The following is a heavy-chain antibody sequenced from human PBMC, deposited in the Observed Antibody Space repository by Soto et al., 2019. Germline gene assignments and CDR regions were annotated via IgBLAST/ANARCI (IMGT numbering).Heavy chain of an antibody. CDR3: AKAPGGYNSGGSSDY. J-gene: IGHJ4*02. Sequence: GGSLRLSCAASGFTFDDYGMSWVRQAPGKGLEWVSSFGVSIPYIYYADSVKGRFTISRDNAKNSLFLQMNSLRAEDTAVYYCAKAPGGYNSGGSSDYWGQGTLVTLAS. CDR2: FGVSIPYI. V-gene: IGHV3-21*01. D-gene: IGHD5-18*01. CDR1: GFTFDDYG.